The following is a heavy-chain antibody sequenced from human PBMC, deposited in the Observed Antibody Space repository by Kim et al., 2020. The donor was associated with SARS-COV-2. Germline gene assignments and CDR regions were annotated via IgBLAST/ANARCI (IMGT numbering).Heavy chain of an antibody. Sequence: ADSCKGRFTISRDNAKNSLYLQMNSLTADDTAVYYCARGPLAYCGGDCPDYWGQGTLVTVSS. D-gene: IGHD2-21*02. CDR3: ARGPLAYCGGDCPDY. V-gene: IGHV3-11*05. J-gene: IGHJ4*02.